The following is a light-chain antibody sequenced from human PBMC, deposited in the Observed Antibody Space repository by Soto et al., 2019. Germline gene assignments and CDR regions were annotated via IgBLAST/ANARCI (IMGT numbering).Light chain of an antibody. V-gene: IGKV1-5*01. CDR2: DAS. CDR3: QQSYSTPWT. Sequence: DIQVTQFPSTLSASVGDRVTITCRASQNINTLLAWYQQKPGKAPQLLIYDASTLESGVPSRFSGSGSGTEFTLSISSLQPDDFATYYCQQSYSTPWTFGQGTKVGIK. J-gene: IGKJ1*01. CDR1: QNINTL.